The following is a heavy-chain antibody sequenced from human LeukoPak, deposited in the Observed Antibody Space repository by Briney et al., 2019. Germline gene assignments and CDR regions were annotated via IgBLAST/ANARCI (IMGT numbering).Heavy chain of an antibody. Sequence: GGSLRLSCAASGFTFSSYSMNWVRQAPGKGLEWVSSISSSSSYIYYADSVKGRFTISRDNAKNSLYLQMNSLRAEDTAVYYCARSHCSSTSCLNWFDPWGQGTLVTVSS. J-gene: IGHJ5*02. V-gene: IGHV3-21*01. CDR2: ISSSSSYI. D-gene: IGHD2-2*01. CDR1: GFTFSSYS. CDR3: ARSHCSSTSCLNWFDP.